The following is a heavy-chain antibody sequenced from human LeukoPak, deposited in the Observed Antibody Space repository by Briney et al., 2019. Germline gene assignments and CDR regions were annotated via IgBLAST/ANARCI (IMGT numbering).Heavy chain of an antibody. CDR3: ARVGQAGYYDILTGYYWANWFDP. J-gene: IGHJ5*02. V-gene: IGHV4-59*12. Sequence: SETLSLTCTVSGGSISSYYWSWIRQPPGKGLEWIGYIYYSGSTNYNPSLKSRVTISVDTSKNQFSLKLSSVTAADTAVYYCARVGQAGYYDILTGYYWANWFDPWGQGTLVTVSS. CDR2: IYYSGST. D-gene: IGHD3-9*01. CDR1: GGSISSYY.